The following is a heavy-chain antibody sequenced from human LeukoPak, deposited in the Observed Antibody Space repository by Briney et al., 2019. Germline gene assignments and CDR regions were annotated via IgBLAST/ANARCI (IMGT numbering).Heavy chain of an antibody. CDR1: GFTFSSYS. D-gene: IGHD3-16*01. V-gene: IGHV3-21*01. CDR2: ISSSSSYI. J-gene: IGHJ6*03. Sequence: GGSLRLSCAASGFTFSSYSMNWVRQVPGKGLEWVSSISSSSSYIYYADSVKGRFTISRDNAKNSLYLQMNSLRAEDTAVYYCAREIRGFGDYYYYYMDVWGKGTTVTVSS. CDR3: AREIRGFGDYYYYYMDV.